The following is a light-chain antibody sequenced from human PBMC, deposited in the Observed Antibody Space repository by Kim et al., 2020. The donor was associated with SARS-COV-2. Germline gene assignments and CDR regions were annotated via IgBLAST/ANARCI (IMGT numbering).Light chain of an antibody. CDR3: QQYDTSPPMYT. J-gene: IGKJ2*01. V-gene: IGKV3-20*01. CDR1: QSVSSTH. Sequence: EIVLTQSPGTLSLSPGERATLSRRASQSVSSTHLAWYQQRPGQAPRLLIYAASSRATGIPDRFSGSGSGTDFTLTISRLEPEDFAVYYCQQYDTSPPMYTFGQGTKLEI. CDR2: AAS.